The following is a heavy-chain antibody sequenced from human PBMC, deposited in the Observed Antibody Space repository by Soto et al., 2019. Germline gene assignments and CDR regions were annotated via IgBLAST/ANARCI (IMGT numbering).Heavy chain of an antibody. D-gene: IGHD2-21*02. J-gene: IGHJ6*02. CDR3: AKSKGGTANGMDV. CDR1: GFSFDEYG. V-gene: IGHV3-9*01. CDR2: ISWNSGTI. Sequence: EVQLVESGGGLVQSGRSLRLSCAASGFSFDEYGMHWVRQAPGKGLEWVSGISWNSGTIGYADSVKGRFSISRDNAKKSLYLQMNSLRAEDRALYYCAKSKGGTANGMDVWGQGTTVIVSS.